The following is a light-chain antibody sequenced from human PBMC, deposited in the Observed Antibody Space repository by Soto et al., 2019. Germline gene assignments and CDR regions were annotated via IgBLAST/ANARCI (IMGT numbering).Light chain of an antibody. Sequence: QSVLTQPASVSGSPGQSITISCTGTSSDVGGYNYVSWYQQHPGKAPKLMIYDVSNRPSGVPNRFSGSKSGNTASLTISGLQAEDEADYYCSSYTSSSTYVFGTETKLTVL. CDR1: SSDVGGYNY. CDR3: SSYTSSSTYV. V-gene: IGLV2-14*01. J-gene: IGLJ1*01. CDR2: DVS.